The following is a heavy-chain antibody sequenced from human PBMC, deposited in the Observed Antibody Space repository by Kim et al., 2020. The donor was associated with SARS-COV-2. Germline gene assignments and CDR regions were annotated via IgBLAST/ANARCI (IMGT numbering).Heavy chain of an antibody. Sequence: ASVKVSCKASGYTFTSYAMHWVRQAPGQRLEWMGWINAGNGNTKYSQKFQGRVTITRDTSASTAYMELSSLRSEDTAVYYCARAHSSSWRLGDFDYWGQGTLVTVSS. J-gene: IGHJ4*02. CDR2: INAGNGNT. D-gene: IGHD6-13*01. V-gene: IGHV1-3*01. CDR1: GYTFTSYA. CDR3: ARAHSSSWRLGDFDY.